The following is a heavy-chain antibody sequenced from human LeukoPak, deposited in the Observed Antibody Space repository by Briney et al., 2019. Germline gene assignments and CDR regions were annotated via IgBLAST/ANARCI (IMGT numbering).Heavy chain of an antibody. CDR2: INHSGST. V-gene: IGHV4-34*01. J-gene: IGHJ3*02. CDR1: GGSFSGYY. D-gene: IGHD1-1*01. Sequence: KSSETLSLTCAVYGGSFSGYYWSWIRQPPGKGLEWIGEINHSGSTNYNPSLKSRVAISVDTSKNQFSLKLSSVTAADTAVYYCARDPRYNWNDEGTSAFDIWGQGTMVTVSS. CDR3: ARDPRYNWNDEGTSAFDI.